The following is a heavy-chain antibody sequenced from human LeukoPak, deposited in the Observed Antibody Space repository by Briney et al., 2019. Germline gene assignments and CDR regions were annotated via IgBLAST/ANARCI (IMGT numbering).Heavy chain of an antibody. CDR2: IKQDGSEK. CDR3: ARDETGYCSSTSCYAPNWFDP. D-gene: IGHD2-2*01. J-gene: IGHJ5*02. V-gene: IGHV3-7*01. Sequence: GGSLRLSCAASGFTFSSYWMSWVRQAPGKGLEWGANIKQDGSEKYYVDSVKGRLTISRDNAKNSLYLQMNSLRAEDTAVYYCARDETGYCSSTSCYAPNWFDPWGQGTLVTVSS. CDR1: GFTFSSYW.